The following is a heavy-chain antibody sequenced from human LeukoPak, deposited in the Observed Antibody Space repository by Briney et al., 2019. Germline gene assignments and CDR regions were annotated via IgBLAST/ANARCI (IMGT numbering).Heavy chain of an antibody. CDR2: ISYDESDK. J-gene: IGHJ4*02. CDR1: GFTFSNYG. Sequence: PGGSLRLSCAASGFTFSNYGMHWVRQAPGKGLEWVAVISYDESDKYYADSVKGRFTISRDNSKNTLYLQMNSLRAEDTAVYYCARDHYYGSGSYYNGGIDYWGQGTLVTVSS. D-gene: IGHD3-10*01. CDR3: ARDHYYGSGSYYNGGIDY. V-gene: IGHV3-30*03.